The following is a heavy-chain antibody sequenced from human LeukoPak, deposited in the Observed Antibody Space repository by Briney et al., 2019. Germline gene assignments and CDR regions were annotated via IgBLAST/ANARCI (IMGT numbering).Heavy chain of an antibody. CDR3: ARDASGWGFTDY. CDR2: ISSSSSYI. CDR1: GFTLSSYN. D-gene: IGHD6-19*01. Sequence: PGGSLRLSCAASGFTLSSYNMNWVRQAPGKGLEWVSYISSSSSYIYYADSVRGRFTISRDNAKNSLYLQMNSLRDEDTAVYYCARDASGWGFTDYWGQGTLVTVSS. V-gene: IGHV3-21*01. J-gene: IGHJ4*02.